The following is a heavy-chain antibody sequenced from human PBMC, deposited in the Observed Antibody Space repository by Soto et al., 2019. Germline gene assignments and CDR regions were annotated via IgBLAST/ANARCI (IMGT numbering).Heavy chain of an antibody. V-gene: IGHV4-39*01. CDR3: ARQSEYYYASGRAAPLYGMDV. J-gene: IGHJ6*02. D-gene: IGHD3-10*01. CDR1: GSSINSSSSY. Sequence: PSATLSLTCTVSGSSINSSSSYWGWIRQPPGKGLEWIGNIYYSGSTYNNPSLKSRVTISVDTSKNQFSLKLSSVTAADTAVYYCARQSEYYYASGRAAPLYGMDVWGQGTTVT. CDR2: IYYSGST.